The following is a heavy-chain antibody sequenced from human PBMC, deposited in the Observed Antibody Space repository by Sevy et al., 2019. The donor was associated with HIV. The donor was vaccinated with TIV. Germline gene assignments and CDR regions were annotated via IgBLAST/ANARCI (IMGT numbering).Heavy chain of an antibody. V-gene: IGHV3-33*01. D-gene: IGHD5-12*01. CDR3: ARAGSGYEGGYYYYYYMDV. Sequence: GGSLRLSCAASGFTFSSYGMHWVRQAPGKGLEWVAVIWYDGSNKYYADSVKGRFTISRDNSKNTLYLQMNSLRAEDTAVYYCARAGSGYEGGYYYYYYMDVWCKGTTVTVSS. CDR2: IWYDGSNK. CDR1: GFTFSSYG. J-gene: IGHJ6*03.